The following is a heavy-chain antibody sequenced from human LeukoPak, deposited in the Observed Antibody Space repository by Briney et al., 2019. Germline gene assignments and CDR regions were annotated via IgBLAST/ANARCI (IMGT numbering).Heavy chain of an antibody. D-gene: IGHD3-3*01. J-gene: IGHJ4*02. CDR1: GATCSSYA. CDR3: ARDRSGHLDY. CDR2: IIPILGIA. V-gene: IGHV1-69*04. Sequence: SVKVSCKASGATCSSYAISWVRQAPGQGLEWMGRIIPILGIANYAQKFQGRVTITADKSTSTAYMELSSLRSEDTAVYYCARDRSGHLDYWGQGTLVTVSS.